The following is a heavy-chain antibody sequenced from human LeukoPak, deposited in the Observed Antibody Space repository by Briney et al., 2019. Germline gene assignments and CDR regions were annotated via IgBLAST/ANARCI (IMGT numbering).Heavy chain of an antibody. CDR1: GGTFSSYA. CDR3: ARDRVVGLGIDNAFDI. Sequence: SVKVSCKASGGTFSSYAISWVRQAPGQGLEWTGGIIPVFGTANYAQKFQGRVTITADESTSTAYMELSSLRSEDTAVYYCARDRVVGLGIDNAFDIWGHGTMVTVSS. D-gene: IGHD2-15*01. CDR2: IIPVFGTA. V-gene: IGHV1-69*13. J-gene: IGHJ3*02.